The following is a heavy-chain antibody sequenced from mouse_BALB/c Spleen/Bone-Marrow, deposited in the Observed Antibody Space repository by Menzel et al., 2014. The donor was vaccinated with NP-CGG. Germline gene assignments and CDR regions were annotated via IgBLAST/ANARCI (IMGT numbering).Heavy chain of an antibody. V-gene: IGHV1-61*01. Sequence: VQRVESGTEVVRPGASVKLSCKASGYSFTTYWMNWVKQRPGQGLEWIGTIHPSDSETRLNQKFKDKATLTVDKSSSTAYMQLNSPTSEDSAVYYCAREKVYYGISWFAYWGQGTLVTVSA. CDR3: AREKVYYGISWFAY. CDR1: GYSFTTYW. J-gene: IGHJ3*01. D-gene: IGHD2-1*01. CDR2: IHPSDSET.